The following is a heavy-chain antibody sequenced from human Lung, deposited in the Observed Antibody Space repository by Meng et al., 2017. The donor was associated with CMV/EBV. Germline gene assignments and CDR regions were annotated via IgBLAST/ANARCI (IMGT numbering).Heavy chain of an antibody. CDR3: AASSSSWYQNWFDP. V-gene: IGHV1-2*04. Sequence: QVQLGQSGAEVKKPGASVKVSCKASGYTFTGYYMHWVRQAPGQGLEWMGWINPNSGGTNYAQKFQGWATMTRDTSISTAYMELSRLRSDDTAVYYCAASSSSWYQNWFDPWGQGTLVTVSS. J-gene: IGHJ5*02. D-gene: IGHD6-13*01. CDR1: GYTFTGYY. CDR2: INPNSGGT.